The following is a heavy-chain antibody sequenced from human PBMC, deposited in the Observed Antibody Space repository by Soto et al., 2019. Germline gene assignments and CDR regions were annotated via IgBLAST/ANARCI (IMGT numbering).Heavy chain of an antibody. D-gene: IGHD2-15*01. CDR1: GGTFSSYA. CDR2: IIPIFGTA. J-gene: IGHJ5*02. Sequence: QVQLVQSGAEVKKPGSSVKVSCKASGGTFSSYAISWVRQAPGQGLEWMGGIIPIFGTANYAQKFQGRVTITANESKSTAYMELRSLRSEDSAVYYCARDLGYCRGSSCSGYKNWFDPWSQGTLVNVSS. CDR3: ARDLGYCRGSSCSGYKNWFDP. V-gene: IGHV1-69*01.